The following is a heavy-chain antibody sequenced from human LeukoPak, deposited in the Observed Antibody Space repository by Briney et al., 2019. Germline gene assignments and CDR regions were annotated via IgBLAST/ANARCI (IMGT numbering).Heavy chain of an antibody. D-gene: IGHD6-13*01. CDR1: GGSISSGDYY. CDR3: ARDHRYSSSWTFDP. V-gene: IGHV4-30-4*01. J-gene: IGHJ5*02. Sequence: SETLSLTCTVSGGSISSGDYYWSWIRQPPGKGLEWIGYIYYSGSTYYNPSLKSRVTISVDTSKNQFSLKLSSVTAADTAVYYCARDHRYSSSWTFDPWGQGTLVTVSS. CDR2: IYYSGST.